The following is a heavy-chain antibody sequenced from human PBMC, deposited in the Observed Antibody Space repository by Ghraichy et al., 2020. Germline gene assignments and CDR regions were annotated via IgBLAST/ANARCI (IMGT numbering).Heavy chain of an antibody. CDR2: IYYSGST. CDR1: GGSISSYY. CDR3: ARDRAGYGMDV. J-gene: IGHJ6*02. V-gene: IGHV4-59*01. Sequence: LSLTCTVSGGSISSYYWSWIRQPPGKGLEWIGYIYYSGSTNYNPSLKSRVTISVDTSKNQFSLKLSSVTAADTAVYYCARDRAGYGMDVWGQGTTVTVSS.